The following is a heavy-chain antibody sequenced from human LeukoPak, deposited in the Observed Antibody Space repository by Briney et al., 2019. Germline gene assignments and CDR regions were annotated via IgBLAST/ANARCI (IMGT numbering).Heavy chain of an antibody. CDR2: IYYSGTT. CDR3: ARDRDIVVVPAQKSLYNWFDP. Sequence: SETLSLTCTVSGVFISRNSFYWGWIRQPPGKGLEWIGSIYYSGTTYYNPSLKSRVTISVDTSKNQFSLKLSSVTAADTAVYYCARDRDIVVVPAQKSLYNWFDPWGQGTLVTVSS. V-gene: IGHV4-39*07. D-gene: IGHD2-2*01. CDR1: GVFISRNSFY. J-gene: IGHJ5*02.